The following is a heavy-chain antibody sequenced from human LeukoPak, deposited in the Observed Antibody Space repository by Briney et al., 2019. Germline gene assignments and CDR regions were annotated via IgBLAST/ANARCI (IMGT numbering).Heavy chain of an antibody. CDR1: GYTFSRYA. D-gene: IGHD3-10*01. J-gene: IGHJ3*02. Sequence: ASVKVSCKAAGYTFSRYAMHWVRQAPGQRLEWMGWINGGNGKTKYSQKFQGRVTITTDESTSTAYMELSSLRSEDTAVYYCARDAGGELLYAFDIWGQGTMVTVSS. CDR3: ARDAGGELLYAFDI. CDR2: INGGNGKT. V-gene: IGHV1-3*01.